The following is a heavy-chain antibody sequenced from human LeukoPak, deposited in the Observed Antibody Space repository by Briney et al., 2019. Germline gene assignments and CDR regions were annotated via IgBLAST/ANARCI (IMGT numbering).Heavy chain of an antibody. D-gene: IGHD6-6*01. V-gene: IGHV3-23*01. CDR3: ARHRSSWLIDY. CDR1: GFTFNSYA. J-gene: IGHJ4*02. CDR2: ISDSGGNT. Sequence: GGSLRLSCAASGFTFNSYAMSWVRQAPWERLQWVSGISDSGGNTYYADSVRGRFTISRGNSKNTLYLQMNSLRAEDTAVYYCARHRSSWLIDYWGQGTLVTVSS.